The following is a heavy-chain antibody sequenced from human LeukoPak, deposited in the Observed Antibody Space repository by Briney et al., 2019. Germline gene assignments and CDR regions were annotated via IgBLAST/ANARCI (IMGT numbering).Heavy chain of an antibody. CDR2: IHYSGKA. CDR3: ARFGVYYDMGV. V-gene: IGHV4-59*01. J-gene: IGHJ6*02. Sequence: PSETLSLTCTVSGGPISGYYWTWIRQPPGKGLGWIGQIHYSGKADYNPSLRSRITISVDTSKNQMSLKLSSVTAADTAVYYCARFGVYYDMGVWGQGTTVTVS. CDR1: GGPISGYY. D-gene: IGHD3-16*01.